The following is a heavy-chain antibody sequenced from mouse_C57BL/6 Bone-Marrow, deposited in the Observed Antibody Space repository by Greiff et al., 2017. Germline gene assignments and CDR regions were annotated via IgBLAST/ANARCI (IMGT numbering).Heavy chain of an antibody. Sequence: ESGPGLVKPSQSLSLTCSVTGYSITSGYYWNWIRQFPGNKLEWMGYISYDGSNNYNPSLKNRISITRDTSKNQFFLKLNSVTTEDTATYYCARARGDGYYVSFYFDYWGQGTTLTVSS. CDR3: ARARGDGYYVSFYFDY. CDR1: GYSITSGYY. D-gene: IGHD2-3*01. V-gene: IGHV3-6*01. J-gene: IGHJ2*01. CDR2: ISYDGSN.